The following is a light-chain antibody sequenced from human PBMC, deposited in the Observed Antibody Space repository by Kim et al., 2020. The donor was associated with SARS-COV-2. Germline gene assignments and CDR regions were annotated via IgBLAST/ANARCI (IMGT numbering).Light chain of an antibody. CDR1: SGSVGSNY. J-gene: IGLJ1*01. CDR3: QSYDNNNPFI. V-gene: IGLV6-57*03. CDR2: EDN. Sequence: NFMLTQPHSVSESPGKTVTISCTRSSGSVGSNYVQWYQQRPGSAPTTVIYEDNQRPSGVPDRFSGSIDTSSNSASLTISGLTTEDEADYYCQSYDNNNPFIFGALTKVTVL.